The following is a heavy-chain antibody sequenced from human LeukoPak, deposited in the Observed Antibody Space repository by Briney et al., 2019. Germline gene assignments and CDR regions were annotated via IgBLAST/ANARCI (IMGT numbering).Heavy chain of an antibody. D-gene: IGHD1-14*01. CDR1: GGTFSSYA. CDR2: IIPIFGTA. Sequence: SVKVSCTASGGTFSSYAISWVRQAPGQGLEWMGGIIPIFGTANYAQKFQGRVTITADESTSTAYMELSSLRSEDTAVYYCAGDLGRRSKSQWGQGTLVTVSS. CDR3: AGDLGRRSKSQ. J-gene: IGHJ4*02. V-gene: IGHV1-69*13.